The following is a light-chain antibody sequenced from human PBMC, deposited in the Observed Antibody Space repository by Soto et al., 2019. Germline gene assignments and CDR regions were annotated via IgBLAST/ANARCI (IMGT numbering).Light chain of an antibody. CDR2: LVF. Sequence: DIQMTQSPSSLSASVGDRVTVTCRASQTIGNFLNWYHQKPGKAPELLISLVFTLQSGVPSRFSASGSGTDVTRTISSLQPADFGTYYYQQRYSGPRTFGPGTTVEIK. CDR1: QTIGNF. V-gene: IGKV1-39*01. CDR3: QQRYSGPRT. J-gene: IGKJ2*02.